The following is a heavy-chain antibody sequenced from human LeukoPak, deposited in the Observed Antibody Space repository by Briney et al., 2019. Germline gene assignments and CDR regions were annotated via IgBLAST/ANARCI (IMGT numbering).Heavy chain of an antibody. CDR3: AKDSRGYQDYFDY. CDR1: GFTFSTYA. J-gene: IGHJ4*02. CDR2: ITGSADNT. D-gene: IGHD3-22*01. Sequence: GGSLRLSCAASGFTFSTYAMSWVRQAPGKGLEWVSLITGSADNTYYADSVRGRFTISRDNSKNTLYLQMNSLSAEDTAVYYCAKDSRGYQDYFDYWGQGTQVTVSS. V-gene: IGHV3-23*01.